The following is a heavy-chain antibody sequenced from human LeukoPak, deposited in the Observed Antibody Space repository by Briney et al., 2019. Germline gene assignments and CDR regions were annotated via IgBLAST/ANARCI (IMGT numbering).Heavy chain of an antibody. CDR2: ISYDGSNK. CDR1: GFTFSSYA. J-gene: IGHJ4*02. V-gene: IGHV3-30*04. CDR3: ARVLGSGSYYNPPGY. D-gene: IGHD3-10*01. Sequence: PGGSLRLSCAASGFTFSSYAMHWVRQAPGKGLEWVAVISYDGSNKYYADSVKGRFTISRDNSKNTLYLQMNSLRAEDTAVYYCARVLGSGSYYNPPGYWGQGTLVTVSS.